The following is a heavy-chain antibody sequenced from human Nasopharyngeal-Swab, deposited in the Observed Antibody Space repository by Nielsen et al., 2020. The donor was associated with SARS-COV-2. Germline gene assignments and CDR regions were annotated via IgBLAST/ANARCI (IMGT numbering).Heavy chain of an antibody. D-gene: IGHD3-22*01. J-gene: IGHJ4*02. CDR3: ARRSSRDYYDSSGYEDY. Sequence: ASVNVSCKVSGYTLTELSMHWVRQAPGKGLEWMGGFDPEDGETIYAQKFQGRVTMTTDTSTSTAYMELRSLRSDDTAVYYCARRSSRDYYDSSGYEDYWGQGTLVTVSS. CDR1: GYTLTELS. CDR2: FDPEDGET. V-gene: IGHV1-24*01.